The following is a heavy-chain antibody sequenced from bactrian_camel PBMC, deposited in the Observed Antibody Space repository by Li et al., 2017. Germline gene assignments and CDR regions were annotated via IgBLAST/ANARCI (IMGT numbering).Heavy chain of an antibody. V-gene: IGHV3S31*01. J-gene: IGHJ6*01. CDR2: MLVGRDST. CDR3: AADCGGSWYGGGGSKNDFGY. D-gene: IGHD6*01. Sequence: DVQLVESGGGSVQAGGTLRLSCTASGKLHKAWCMAWLRQAPGKEREGVATMLVGRDSTYYADSVKGRFTISQDKAKNTLYLQMNSLKPEDTAMYYCAADCGGSWYGGGGSKNDFGYRGQGTQVTVS. CDR1: GKLHKAWC.